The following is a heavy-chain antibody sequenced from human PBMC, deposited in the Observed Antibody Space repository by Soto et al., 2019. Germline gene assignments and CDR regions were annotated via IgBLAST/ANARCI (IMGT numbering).Heavy chain of an antibody. J-gene: IGHJ6*03. D-gene: IGHD2-2*01. CDR2: IYYSGST. CDR1: GGSISSYY. V-gene: IGHV4-59*01. CDR3: ARGWVDCSSTSCYGYYYYYMDV. Sequence: SETLSLTCTVSGGSISSYYWSWIRQPPGKGLEWIGYIYYSGSTNYNPSLKSRVTISVDTSKNQFSLKLSSVTAADTAVYYCARGWVDCSSTSCYGYYYYYMDVWGKGTSVTVSS.